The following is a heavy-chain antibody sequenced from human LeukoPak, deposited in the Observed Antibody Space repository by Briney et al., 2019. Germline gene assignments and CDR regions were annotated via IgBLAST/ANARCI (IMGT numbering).Heavy chain of an antibody. V-gene: IGHV5-51*01. CDR1: GYSFTSYW. D-gene: IGHD2-15*01. Sequence: GESLKISCKGSGYSFTSYWIGWVRQMPGKGLEWMGIIYPGDSDTRYSPSFQGQVTISADKSISTAYLQWSSLKASDTAMYYCARRVVVAATLWGAFDIWGQGTMVTVSS. J-gene: IGHJ3*02. CDR3: ARRVVVAATLWGAFDI. CDR2: IYPGDSDT.